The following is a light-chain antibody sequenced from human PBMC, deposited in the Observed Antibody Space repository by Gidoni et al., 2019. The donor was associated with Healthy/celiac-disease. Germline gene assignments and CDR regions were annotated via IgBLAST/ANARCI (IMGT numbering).Light chain of an antibody. CDR2: DAS. CDR3: QQYNSYPYT. Sequence: DIQMTQSPSTLSASVGDRVTITCRASQSISSWLAWYQQKPGKAPKLLIYDASVLESGVPSRFSGSGSGTEFTLTISSLQPDDFATYYCQQYNSYPYTFGQGTKLEIK. J-gene: IGKJ2*01. CDR1: QSISSW. V-gene: IGKV1-5*01.